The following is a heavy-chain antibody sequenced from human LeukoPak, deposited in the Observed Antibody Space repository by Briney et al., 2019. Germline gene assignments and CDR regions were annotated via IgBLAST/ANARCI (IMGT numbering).Heavy chain of an antibody. J-gene: IGHJ4*02. D-gene: IGHD2-2*01. CDR2: INHSGST. CDR1: GGSFSGYY. CDR3: ARGQLLLRGSGFDY. Sequence: SETLSLTCAVYGGSFSGYYWSWIRQPPGKGLEWIGEINHSGSTNYNPSLKSRVTISVDTPKNQFSLKLSSVTAADTAVYYRARGQLLLRGSGFDYWGQGTLVTVSS. V-gene: IGHV4-34*01.